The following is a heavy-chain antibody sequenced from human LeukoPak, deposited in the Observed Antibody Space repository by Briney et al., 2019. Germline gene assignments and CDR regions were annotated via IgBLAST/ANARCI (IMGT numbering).Heavy chain of an antibody. D-gene: IGHD3-10*01. Sequence: GGSLRLCCAASGFTVSSNYMSWVRHAPGKGLEWVSVIYSGCSTYYADSVKGRFTISRDNSKNTLYLQMNSLRAEDTAVYYCARDYYGSGSYFYYYYMDVWGKGTTVTVSS. V-gene: IGHV3-66*02. CDR1: GFTVSSNY. J-gene: IGHJ6*03. CDR2: IYSGCST. CDR3: ARDYYGSGSYFYYYYMDV.